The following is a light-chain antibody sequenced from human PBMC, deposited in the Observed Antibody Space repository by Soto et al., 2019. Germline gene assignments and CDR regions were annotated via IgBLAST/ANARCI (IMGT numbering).Light chain of an antibody. CDR3: LLGYNYSSA. CDR2: AAS. CDR1: QGIRSA. Sequence: AIKLTQSPSTLSSSTGESATITCRASQGIRSALGWYQQKPGKVPKLLIYAASTLQSGVPSRFSGSGFGTDFTLTINSLQPEDFAVYYCLLGYNYSSAFGQGTKVDIK. J-gene: IGKJ1*01. V-gene: IGKV1-6*02.